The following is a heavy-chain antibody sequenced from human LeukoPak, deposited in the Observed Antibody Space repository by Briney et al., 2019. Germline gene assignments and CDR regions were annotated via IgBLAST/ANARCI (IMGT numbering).Heavy chain of an antibody. CDR3: ARGCGGDCPKDEYFQH. J-gene: IGHJ1*01. CDR2: ISAVNGNT. Sequence: ASVKVSCKASGYTFTSYAIHWVRQAPGQRLEWMGWISAVNGNTKYSQKFQGRVTITRDTSASTAYMDLSSLRSEDTAVYYCARGCGGDCPKDEYFQHWGQGTLVTVSS. CDR1: GYTFTSYA. V-gene: IGHV1-3*01. D-gene: IGHD2-21*02.